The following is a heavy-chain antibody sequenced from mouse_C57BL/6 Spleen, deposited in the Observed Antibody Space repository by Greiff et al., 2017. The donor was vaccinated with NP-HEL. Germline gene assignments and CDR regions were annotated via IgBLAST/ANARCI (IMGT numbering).Heavy chain of an antibody. CDR3: ARCQFITTVVQYFDV. CDR1: GYTFTSYG. CDR2: IYPRSGNT. Sequence: QVQLQQSGAELARPGASVKLSCKASGYTFTSYGISWVKQRPGQGLEWIGEIYPRSGNTYYNEKFKGKATLTADKSSSTAYMELRSLTSEDSAVYFCARCQFITTVVQYFDVWGTGTTVTVAT. D-gene: IGHD1-1*01. J-gene: IGHJ1*03. V-gene: IGHV1-81*01.